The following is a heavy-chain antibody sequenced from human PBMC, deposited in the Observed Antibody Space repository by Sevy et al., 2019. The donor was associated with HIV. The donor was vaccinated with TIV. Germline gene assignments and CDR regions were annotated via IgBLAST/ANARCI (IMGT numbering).Heavy chain of an antibody. CDR2: ISASGGST. J-gene: IGHJ4*02. V-gene: IGHV3-23*01. D-gene: IGHD3-22*01. Sequence: GGSLRLSCAASGSTFISYVMTWVRQAPGKGLEWVSTISASGGSTYYADSVKGRFIIPTDNSKNTVDLQMNSLRAGDTAVYYCAKEDSGGYLYWGQGTLVTVSS. CDR1: GSTFISYV. CDR3: AKEDSGGYLY.